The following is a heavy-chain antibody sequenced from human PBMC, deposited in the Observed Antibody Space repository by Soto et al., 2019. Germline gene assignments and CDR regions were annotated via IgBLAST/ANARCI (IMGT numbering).Heavy chain of an antibody. Sequence: GGSLRLSRAASVFTFSSYAMSWVRQAPGKGLEWVSAISGSGGSTYYADSVKGRFTISRDNSKNTLYLQMNSLRAEDTAVYYCADQVTYYYDSSGYYFGYWGQGTLVTVSS. V-gene: IGHV3-23*01. CDR1: VFTFSSYA. CDR2: ISGSGGST. D-gene: IGHD3-22*01. CDR3: ADQVTYYYDSSGYYFGY. J-gene: IGHJ4*02.